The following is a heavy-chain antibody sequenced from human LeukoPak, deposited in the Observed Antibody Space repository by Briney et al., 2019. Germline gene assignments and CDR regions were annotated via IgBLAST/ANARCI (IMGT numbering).Heavy chain of an antibody. CDR1: GDSVNKFY. J-gene: IGHJ3*02. Sequence: PSETLSLTCNVSGDSVNKFYWTWIRQTPGEGLEWIGYVYCSGSTNYNPSLKSRVTISIDTSRNQFSLNLRSVTAADTAVYYCVREKGHYGPGISYTTDAFDIWGQGTVVTVSS. D-gene: IGHD3-10*01. CDR2: VYCSGST. CDR3: VREKGHYGPGISYTTDAFDI. V-gene: IGHV4-59*02.